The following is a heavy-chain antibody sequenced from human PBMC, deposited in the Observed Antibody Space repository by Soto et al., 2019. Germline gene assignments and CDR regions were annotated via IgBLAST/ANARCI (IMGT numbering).Heavy chain of an antibody. CDR2: IIPIFGTT. CDR1: GGTFRSFV. D-gene: IGHD3-10*01. V-gene: IGHV1-69*01. J-gene: IGHJ5*02. Sequence: VQLVQSGAEVKKPGSSVKVSRKVSGGTFRSFVIDWVRQAPGQRLEWLGGIIPIFGTTNYAEKFRGRVSMTADESTSTAYMELSSLTSDDTAVYFCARPRGGYGQNNFFDPWGQGTLVTVSS. CDR3: ARPRGGYGQNNFFDP.